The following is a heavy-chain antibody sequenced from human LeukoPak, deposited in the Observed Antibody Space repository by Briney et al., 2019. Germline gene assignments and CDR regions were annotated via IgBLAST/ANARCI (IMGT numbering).Heavy chain of an antibody. CDR2: ISSSSSYI. D-gene: IGHD3-9*01. CDR1: GFTFSSYS. Sequence: GGSLRLSCAASGFTFSSYSMNWVRQAPGKGREWVSSISSSSSYIYYADSVKGRFTISRDNAKNSLYLQMNSLRAEDTAVYYCARGTSNYDILTGYYSDVDYWGQGTLVTVSS. J-gene: IGHJ4*02. V-gene: IGHV3-21*01. CDR3: ARGTSNYDILTGYYSDVDY.